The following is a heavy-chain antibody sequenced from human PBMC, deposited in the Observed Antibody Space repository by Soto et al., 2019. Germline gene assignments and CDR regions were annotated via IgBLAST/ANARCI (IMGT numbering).Heavy chain of an antibody. Sequence: QVQLQQWGAGLLKPSETLSLTCAVYGGSFSGYYWSWIRQPPGKGLEWIGEINHSGSTNYNPSLKSRVTISVDTSKNQFSLKLSSVTAADTAVYYCARAQSGSYYDHWGQGTLVTVSS. CDR1: GGSFSGYY. CDR2: INHSGST. D-gene: IGHD1-26*01. CDR3: ARAQSGSYYDH. V-gene: IGHV4-34*01. J-gene: IGHJ4*02.